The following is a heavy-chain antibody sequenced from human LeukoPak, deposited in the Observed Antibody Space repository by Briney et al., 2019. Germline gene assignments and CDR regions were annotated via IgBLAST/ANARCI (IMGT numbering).Heavy chain of an antibody. CDR1: GYTFTNYG. D-gene: IGHD3-22*01. J-gene: IGHJ4*02. CDR2: IIPIFGTA. CDR3: ARGGTYYYDSSGYYYGY. Sequence: SVTVSCKASGYTFTNYGINWVRQAPGQGLEWMGGIIPIFGTANYAQKFQGRVTITADKSTSTAYMELSSLRSEDTAVYYCARGGTYYYDSSGYYYGYWGQGTLVTVSS. V-gene: IGHV1-69*06.